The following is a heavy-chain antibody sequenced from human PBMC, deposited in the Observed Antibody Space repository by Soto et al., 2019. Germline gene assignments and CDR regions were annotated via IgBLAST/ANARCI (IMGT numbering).Heavy chain of an antibody. CDR1: GGSISSGGYS. J-gene: IGHJ5*02. D-gene: IGHD2-15*01. CDR2: IYHSGST. CDR3: ARDRTDCSGGSCYSLSWFDP. V-gene: IGHV4-30-2*01. Sequence: QLQLQESGSGLVKPSQTLSLTCAVSGGSISSGGYSWSWVRQPPGKGLEWIGYIYHSGSTYYNPSLKRRVTISVDRSKNQFSLKLSSVTAADTAVYYCARDRTDCSGGSCYSLSWFDPWGQGTLVTVSS.